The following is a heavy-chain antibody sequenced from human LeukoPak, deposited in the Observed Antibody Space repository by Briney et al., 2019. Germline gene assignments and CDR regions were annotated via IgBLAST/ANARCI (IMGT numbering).Heavy chain of an antibody. CDR1: GGTFSSYA. D-gene: IGHD3-22*01. J-gene: IGHJ4*02. Sequence: GASVKVSCKASGGTFSSYAISWVRQAPGQGLEWMGGIIPILGTANYAQKFQGRVTITADKSTSTAYMELSSLRSEDTAVYYCAVSLGSSGYYWGQGTLVTVSS. V-gene: IGHV1-69*10. CDR2: IIPILGTA. CDR3: AVSLGSSGYY.